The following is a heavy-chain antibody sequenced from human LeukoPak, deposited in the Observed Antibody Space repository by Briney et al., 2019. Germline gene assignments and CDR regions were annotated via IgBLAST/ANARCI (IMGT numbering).Heavy chain of an antibody. V-gene: IGHV1-18*01. CDR2: ISTHNGHT. CDR1: GYTFTKYD. CDR3: ARDLRSGNYDFDY. D-gene: IGHD1-26*01. J-gene: IGHJ4*02. Sequence: ASVTVSCKASGYTFTKYDITWVRQAPGQGLEWMGWISTHNGHTNYAQKLQGRVTMTTDTSTTTAYTELRSLRSDDTAMYYCARDLRSGNYDFDYWGQGTLVTVSS.